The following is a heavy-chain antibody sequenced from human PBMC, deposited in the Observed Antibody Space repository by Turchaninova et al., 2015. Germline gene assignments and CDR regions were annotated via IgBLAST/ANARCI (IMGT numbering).Heavy chain of an antibody. CDR3: AVWAFDV. J-gene: IGHJ3*01. CDR1: GFTFSSYW. CDR2: IKLDVSEK. D-gene: IGHD3-16*01. Sequence: EVQLVESGGGLVQPGGALRLSCGASGFTFSSYWRSWVRQGPGKGLELLANIKLDVSEKYYVDSVKGRFTISRDNAKNSLYLQMDSLRAEDTAVYYCAVWAFDVWGQGTMVTVSS. V-gene: IGHV3-7*01.